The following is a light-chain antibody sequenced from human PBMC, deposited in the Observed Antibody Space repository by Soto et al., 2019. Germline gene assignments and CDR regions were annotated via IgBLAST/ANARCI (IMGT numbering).Light chain of an antibody. Sequence: EIVLTQSPATLSLSPGERATLSCRASQSVSSSLAWYQQKPGQAPRLLMYDASNRATGIPARLSGSGSGTDFTLTISSLEPEDFALYYCQQRSNWPPTVGQGTKVEIK. V-gene: IGKV3-11*01. J-gene: IGKJ1*01. CDR2: DAS. CDR1: QSVSSS. CDR3: QQRSNWPPT.